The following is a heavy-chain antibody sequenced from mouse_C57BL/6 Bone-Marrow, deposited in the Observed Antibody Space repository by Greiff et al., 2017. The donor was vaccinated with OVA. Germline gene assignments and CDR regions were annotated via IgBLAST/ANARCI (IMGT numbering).Heavy chain of an antibody. CDR3: ARNYGSRFAY. CDR2: IDPSDSYT. V-gene: IGHV1-59*01. CDR1: GYTFTSYW. J-gene: IGHJ3*01. Sequence: QVQLKQPGAELVRPGTSVKLSCKASGYTFTSYWMHWVKQRPGQGLEWIGVIDPSDSYTNYNQKFKGKATLTVDTSSSTAYMQLSSLTSEDSAVYYCARNYGSRFAYWGQGTLVTVSA. D-gene: IGHD1-1*01.